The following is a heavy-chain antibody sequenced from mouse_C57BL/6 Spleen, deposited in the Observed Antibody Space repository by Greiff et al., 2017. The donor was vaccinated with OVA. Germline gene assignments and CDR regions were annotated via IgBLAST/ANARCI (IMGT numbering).Heavy chain of an antibody. CDR3: AREGLPGAMDY. V-gene: IGHV1-19*01. J-gene: IGHJ4*01. CDR1: GYTFTDYY. Sequence: VQLQQSGPVLVKPGASVKMSCKASGYTFTDYYMNWVKQSHGKSLEWIGVINPYNGGTSYNQKFKGKATLTVDKSSSTAYMELNSLTSEDSAVXDCAREGLPGAMDYWGQGTSVTVSS. CDR2: INPYNGGT.